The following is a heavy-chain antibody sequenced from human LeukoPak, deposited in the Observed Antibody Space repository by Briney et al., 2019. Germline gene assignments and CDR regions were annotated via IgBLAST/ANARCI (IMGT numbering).Heavy chain of an antibody. J-gene: IGHJ4*02. CDR3: ARDRAPYYYDSSGYYSDLDY. D-gene: IGHD3-22*01. CDR2: IIPIFGTA. CDR1: GGTFSSYA. Sequence: SVKVSYKASGGTFSSYAISWVRQAPGQGLEWMGRIIPIFGTANYAQKFQGRVTITTDESTSTAYMELSSLRSEDTAVYYCARDRAPYYYDSSGYYSDLDYWGQGTLVTVSS. V-gene: IGHV1-69*05.